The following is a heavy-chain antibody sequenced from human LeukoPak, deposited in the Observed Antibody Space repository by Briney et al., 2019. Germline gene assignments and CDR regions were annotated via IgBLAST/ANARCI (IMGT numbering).Heavy chain of an antibody. V-gene: IGHV1-69*04. D-gene: IGHD3-22*01. CDR1: GGTFSSYA. Sequence: SVKVSCKASGGTFSSYAISWVRQAPGQGLEWMGRIIPILGIANYAQKFQGRVTITADKSTSTAYMELSSLRSEDAAVYYCASGQLNYYDSSGYYNWFDPWGQGTLVTVSS. CDR3: ASGQLNYYDSSGYYNWFDP. J-gene: IGHJ5*02. CDR2: IIPILGIA.